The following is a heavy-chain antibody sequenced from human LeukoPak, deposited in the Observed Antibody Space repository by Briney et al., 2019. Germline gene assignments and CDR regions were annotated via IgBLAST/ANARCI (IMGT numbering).Heavy chain of an antibody. CDR1: GGTFSSYA. V-gene: IGHV1-69*13. Sequence: SVKVSCKASGGTFSSYAISWVRQAPGQGLEWMGGIIPIFGTANYAQKFQGRVTITADESTSTAYMELSSLRSEDTAVYYCARGPDSSGWVPYYGMDVWGQGTTVTVSS. CDR3: ARGPDSSGWVPYYGMDV. J-gene: IGHJ6*02. D-gene: IGHD6-19*01. CDR2: IIPIFGTA.